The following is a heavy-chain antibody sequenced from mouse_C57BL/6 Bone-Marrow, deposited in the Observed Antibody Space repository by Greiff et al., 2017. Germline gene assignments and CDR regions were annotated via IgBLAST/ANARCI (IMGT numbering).Heavy chain of an antibody. Sequence: QVQLQQPGAELVKPGASVKLSCKASGYTFTSYWMHWVKQRPGQGLEWIGMIHPNSGSTNYNEKFKSKASLTVDKSSSTAYMQLSSLTSEDSAVYYCARFGHYYGSSPWGQGTLVTVSA. D-gene: IGHD1-1*01. CDR1: GYTFTSYW. CDR3: ARFGHYYGSSP. J-gene: IGHJ3*01. CDR2: IHPNSGST. V-gene: IGHV1-64*01.